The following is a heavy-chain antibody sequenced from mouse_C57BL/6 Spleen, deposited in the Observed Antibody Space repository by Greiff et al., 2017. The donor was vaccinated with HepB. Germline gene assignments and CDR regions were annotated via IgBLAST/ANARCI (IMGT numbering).Heavy chain of an antibody. J-gene: IGHJ2*01. CDR3: AREMVLRYYFDY. D-gene: IGHD1-1*01. V-gene: IGHV1-69*01. CDR1: GYTFTSYW. CDR2: IDPSDSYT. Sequence: QVQLQQPGAELVMPGASVKLSCKASGYTFTSYWMHWVKQRPGQGLEWIGEIDPSDSYTNYNQKFKGKSTLTVDKSSSTAYMQLSSLTSEDSAVYYCAREMVLRYYFDYWGQGTTLTVSS.